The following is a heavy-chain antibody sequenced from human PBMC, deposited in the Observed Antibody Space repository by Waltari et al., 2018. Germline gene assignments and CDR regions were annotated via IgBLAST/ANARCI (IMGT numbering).Heavy chain of an antibody. J-gene: IGHJ4*02. CDR3: AREVLEYYYDSSGYYYFDY. V-gene: IGHV4-4*07. CDR1: ISSYY. CDR2: IYTSGST. D-gene: IGHD3-22*01. Sequence: ISSYYWSWIRQPAGKGLEWIGRIYTSGSTNYNPSLKSRVTISVDKSKNQFSLKLSSVTAADTAVYYCAREVLEYYYDSSGYYYFDYWGQGTLVTVSS.